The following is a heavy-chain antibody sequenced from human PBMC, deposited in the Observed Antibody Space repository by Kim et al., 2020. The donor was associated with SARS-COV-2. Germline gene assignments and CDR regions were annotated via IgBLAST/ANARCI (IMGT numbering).Heavy chain of an antibody. CDR1: GGSFNDYY. V-gene: IGHV4-34*01. CDR3: SGGQDVDSGRFGGMDV. D-gene: IGHD3-10*01. CDR2: INHSGST. J-gene: IGHJ6*02. Sequence: SETLSLTCAVYGGSFNDYYWSWIRQPPGKGLEWVGEINHSGSTNYNPSLRSRVIISVDTSKNQFSLKLSSVTAPETAVYYCSGGQDVDSGRFGGMDVWGQGTTVTVSS.